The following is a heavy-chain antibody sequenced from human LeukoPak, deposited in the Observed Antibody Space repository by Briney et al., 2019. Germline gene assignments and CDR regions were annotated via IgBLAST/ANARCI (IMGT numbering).Heavy chain of an antibody. CDR2: IYYSGST. V-gene: IGHV4-59*01. Sequence: PSETLSLXCTVSGGSISSYYWSWIRQPPGKGLEWIGYIYYSGSTNYNPSLKSRVTISVDTSKNQFSLKLSSVTAADTAVYYCARAAYYYGSGSLYYFDYWGQGTLVTVSS. J-gene: IGHJ4*02. CDR3: ARAAYYYGSGSLYYFDY. D-gene: IGHD3-10*01. CDR1: GGSISSYY.